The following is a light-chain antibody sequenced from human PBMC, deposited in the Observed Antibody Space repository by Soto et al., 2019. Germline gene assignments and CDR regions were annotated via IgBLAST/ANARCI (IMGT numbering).Light chain of an antibody. CDR1: SGSVSTNSY. CDR2: STN. J-gene: IGLJ3*02. V-gene: IGLV8-61*01. Sequence: QAVVTQEPSFSVSPGGTVTLTCGLSSGSVSTNSYPSWYQQTPGQAPRTLIYSTNTRSSGVPDRFSGSILGNKAALTITGAQADDESDYYCVLYMGSGAWVFGGGTKVTVL. CDR3: VLYMGSGAWV.